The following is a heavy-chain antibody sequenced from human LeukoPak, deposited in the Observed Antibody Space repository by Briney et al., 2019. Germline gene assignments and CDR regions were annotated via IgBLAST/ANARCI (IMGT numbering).Heavy chain of an antibody. D-gene: IGHD2-2*01. J-gene: IGHJ4*02. CDR1: GFTFSDFY. V-gene: IGHV3-11*01. Sequence: GGSLRLSCAASGFTFSDFYMSWIRQAPGKGLEWISYITNSGSTIYYAESVKGRFTISRDDAKNSLYLQMNNLRAEDTAVYYCARDRDCGTTTCSVDYWGQGTLVTVSS. CDR2: ITNSGSTI. CDR3: ARDRDCGTTTCSVDY.